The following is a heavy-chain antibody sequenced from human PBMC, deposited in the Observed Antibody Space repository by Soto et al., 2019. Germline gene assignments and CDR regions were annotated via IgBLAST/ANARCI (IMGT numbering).Heavy chain of an antibody. CDR1: GGSISNFY. V-gene: IGHV4-59*08. Sequence: PSETLSVTCTVAGGSISNFYLSWIRQPPGKGLEWIGYVYYTGSTSYNPSLKRRVTFSADSSRGQFSLRLNSVTAADTAVYYCARTVLGPDLLADSFVDYYYYMDVWGQGTTVTVSS. CDR3: ARTVLGPDLLADSFVDYYYYMDV. D-gene: IGHD3-9*01. CDR2: VYYTGST. J-gene: IGHJ6*03.